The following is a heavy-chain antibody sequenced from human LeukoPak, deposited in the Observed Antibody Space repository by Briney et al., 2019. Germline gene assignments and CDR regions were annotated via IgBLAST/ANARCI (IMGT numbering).Heavy chain of an antibody. CDR3: VRSLRSADF. CDR2: LSGSGDKT. CDR1: GFAFSTYA. V-gene: IGHV3-23*01. Sequence: GGSLRLSCAASGFAFSTYAMSWVRQAPGKGLEWVSALSGSGDKTYYADSVKGRFTISRDNAKNTLFLQMDSLRAEDTALYYCVRSLRSADFWGQGTLVTVSS. J-gene: IGHJ4*02.